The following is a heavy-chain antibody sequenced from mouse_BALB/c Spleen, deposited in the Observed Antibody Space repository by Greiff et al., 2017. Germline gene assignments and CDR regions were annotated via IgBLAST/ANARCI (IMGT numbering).Heavy chain of an antibody. V-gene: IGHV1-20*02. CDR1: GYSFTGYF. J-gene: IGHJ3*01. CDR2: INPYNGDT. Sequence: EVQLQESGPELVKPGASVKISCKASGYSFTGYFMNWVMQSHGKSLEWIGRINPYNGDTFYNQKFKGKATLTVDKSSSTAHMELRSLASEDSAVYYCARYGFAYWGQGTLVTVSA. D-gene: IGHD1-1*02. CDR3: ARYGFAY.